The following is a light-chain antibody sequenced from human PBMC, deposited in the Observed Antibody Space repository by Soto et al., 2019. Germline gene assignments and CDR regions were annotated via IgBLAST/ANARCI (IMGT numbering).Light chain of an antibody. J-gene: IGKJ2*01. CDR3: EQYDILPT. Sequence: DIQMPQSPSSLSASVGDRVTITCQASQDISNFLNWYQQKPGKAHKLLIYDVSNLETGVRSRFSGSGSGTDFSFTITSLQPEDIATDDCEQYDILPTFGQGTKLEIK. V-gene: IGKV1-33*01. CDR1: QDISNF. CDR2: DVS.